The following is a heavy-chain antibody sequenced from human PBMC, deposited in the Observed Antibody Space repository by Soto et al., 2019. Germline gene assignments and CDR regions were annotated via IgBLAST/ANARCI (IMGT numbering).Heavy chain of an antibody. J-gene: IGHJ6*02. CDR3: ARGGNNHYYYSYGMDV. CDR2: IYPGDSDT. Sequence: GESRKISCKGSGYSFTSYWIGWVRQMPGKVLEWMGIIYPGDSDTRYSPSFQGQVTISADKSISTAYLQWSSLKASDTAMYYCARGGNNHYYYSYGMDVWGQGTTVTLSS. CDR1: GYSFTSYW. V-gene: IGHV5-51*01. D-gene: IGHD1-1*01.